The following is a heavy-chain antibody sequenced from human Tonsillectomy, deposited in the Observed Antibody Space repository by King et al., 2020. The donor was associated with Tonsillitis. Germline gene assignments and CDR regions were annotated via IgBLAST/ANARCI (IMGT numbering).Heavy chain of an antibody. CDR3: AKEGFCSGGSCYGNYFDS. J-gene: IGHJ4*02. Sequence: VQLVESGGGVVQPGMSLGLSCAASGFTFSNYGMHWVRQAPGKGLEWLAVISFDGSNEYYADSVKGRFTISRDNSKNTLYLQMNSLRPEDTAVYYCAKEGFCSGGSCYGNYFDSWGQGTLVTVSS. D-gene: IGHD2-15*01. CDR1: GFTFSNYG. CDR2: ISFDGSNE. V-gene: IGHV3-30*18.